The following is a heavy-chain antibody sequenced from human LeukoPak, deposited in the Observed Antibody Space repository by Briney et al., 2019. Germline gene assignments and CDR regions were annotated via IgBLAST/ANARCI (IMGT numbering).Heavy chain of an antibody. Sequence: SVNVSCKASGGTFSSYAISWVRQAPGQGLEWMGGIIPIFGTANYAQKFQGRVTITTDESTSTAYMELSSLRSEDTAVYYCARDQWGRADAFDIWGQGAMVTVSS. CDR3: ARDQWGRADAFDI. V-gene: IGHV1-69*05. D-gene: IGHD2-8*01. CDR2: IIPIFGTA. CDR1: GGTFSSYA. J-gene: IGHJ3*02.